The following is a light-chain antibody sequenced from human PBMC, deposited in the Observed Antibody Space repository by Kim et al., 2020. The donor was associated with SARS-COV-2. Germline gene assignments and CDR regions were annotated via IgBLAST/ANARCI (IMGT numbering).Light chain of an antibody. CDR3: AAWDDSLNDVV. Sequence: ELTQPPSASGTPGQRVTISCSGSSSNIGSNTVNWYQQLPGTAPKLLIYSNNQRPSGVPDRFSGSKSGTSASLAISGLQSEDEADYYCAAWDDSLNDVVFGGGTKLTVL. J-gene: IGLJ2*01. V-gene: IGLV1-44*01. CDR2: SNN. CDR1: SSNIGSNT.